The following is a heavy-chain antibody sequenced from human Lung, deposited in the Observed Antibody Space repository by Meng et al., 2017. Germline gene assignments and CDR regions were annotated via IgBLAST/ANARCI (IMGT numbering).Heavy chain of an antibody. Sequence: QVQIQLVGAGLLTPSETLSLPCGVSGGSFSDYYWSSIRHPPGKGLEWIGEINHSGSTNYNPSLESRATISVDTSQNNLSLKLSSVTAADSAVYYCARGPTTMAHDFDYWGQGTLVTVSS. J-gene: IGHJ4*02. D-gene: IGHD4-11*01. V-gene: IGHV4-34*01. CDR3: ARGPTTMAHDFDY. CDR2: INHSGST. CDR1: GGSFSDYY.